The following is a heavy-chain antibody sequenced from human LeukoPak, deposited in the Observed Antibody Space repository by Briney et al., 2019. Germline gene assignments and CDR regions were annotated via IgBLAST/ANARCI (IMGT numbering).Heavy chain of an antibody. Sequence: ASVKVSCKASGYTFINHGITWVRQAPGQGLEWMGWISPYNGNTKYLQKLQGRVTMTTDTSTSTAYMEVRSLRSDDTAVYYCAREESIGSYQFLHDYWGQGTLVTVSS. CDR2: ISPYNGNT. CDR1: GYTFINHG. V-gene: IGHV1-18*01. CDR3: AREESIGSYQFLHDY. J-gene: IGHJ4*02. D-gene: IGHD1-26*01.